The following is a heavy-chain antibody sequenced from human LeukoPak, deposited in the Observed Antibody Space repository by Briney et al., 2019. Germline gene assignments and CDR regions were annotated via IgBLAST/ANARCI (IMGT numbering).Heavy chain of an antibody. D-gene: IGHD4-11*01. CDR2: IYPGDSDT. CDR3: ARVYSNNFDY. CDR1: GYRFTNSW. V-gene: IGHV5-51*01. J-gene: IGHJ4*02. Sequence: GESLKISCNGSGYRFTNSWIGWVRQMLGKGLEWMGIIYPGDSDTRYSPSFQGQVTISGDKSISTAYLQWSSLKASDTAMYYCARVYSNNFDYWGQGTLVTVSS.